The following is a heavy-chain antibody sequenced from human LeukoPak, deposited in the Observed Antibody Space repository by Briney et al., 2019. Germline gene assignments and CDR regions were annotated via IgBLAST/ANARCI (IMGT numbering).Heavy chain of an antibody. CDR1: GFTFISYA. Sequence: PGGSLRLSCAASGFTFISYAMSWVRQAPGKGLEWVSSISSNGGSTYYADSVKGRFTISIDNSKNTLYLQMNSLRAEDTAVYYCAKASKMDTILPPFDYWGQGTLVTVSS. D-gene: IGHD5-24*01. V-gene: IGHV3-23*01. J-gene: IGHJ4*02. CDR3: AKASKMDTILPPFDY. CDR2: ISSNGGST.